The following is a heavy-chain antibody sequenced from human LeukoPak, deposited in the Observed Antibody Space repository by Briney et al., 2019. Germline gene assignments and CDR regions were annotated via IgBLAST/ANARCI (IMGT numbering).Heavy chain of an antibody. CDR1: GFTFSSYG. D-gene: IGHD5-18*01. CDR2: ISYDGSKK. V-gene: IGHV3-30*18. Sequence: GGSLRLSCAASGFTFSSYGMHWVRQAPGKGLEWVAVISYDGSKKYYADSVKGRFTISRDNSKNTLYLQMNSLRAEDTAVYYCAKVPRYSYGSYYYYYGMDVWGQGTTVTVSS. J-gene: IGHJ6*02. CDR3: AKVPRYSYGSYYYYYGMDV.